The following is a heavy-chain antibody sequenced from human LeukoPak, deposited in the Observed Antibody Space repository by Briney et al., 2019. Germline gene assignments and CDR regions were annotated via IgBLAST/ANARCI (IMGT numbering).Heavy chain of an antibody. D-gene: IGHD1-26*01. Sequence: SETLSLTCTVSGGSISSSSYYWGWIRQPPGKGLEWIWSIYYSGSTYYHPSLKSRVTISVDTSKNQFSLKLSSVTAADTAVYYCASTTTANTRWGQGTLVTVSS. CDR3: ASTTTANTR. V-gene: IGHV4-39*01. CDR2: IYYSGST. J-gene: IGHJ4*02. CDR1: GGSISSSSYY.